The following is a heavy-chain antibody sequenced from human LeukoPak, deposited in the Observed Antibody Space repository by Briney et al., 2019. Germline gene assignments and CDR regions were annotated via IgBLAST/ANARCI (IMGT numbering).Heavy chain of an antibody. Sequence: PSETLSLTCAVYGGSFSGYYWSWIRQPPGKGLEWIGEINHSGSTNYNPSLKSRVTISVDTSKNQFSLKLSSVTAADTAVYYCARAIMATTNAEYFQHWGQGTLSPSPQ. V-gene: IGHV4-34*01. J-gene: IGHJ1*01. CDR3: ARAIMATTNAEYFQH. CDR1: GGSFSGYY. CDR2: INHSGST. D-gene: IGHD5-24*01.